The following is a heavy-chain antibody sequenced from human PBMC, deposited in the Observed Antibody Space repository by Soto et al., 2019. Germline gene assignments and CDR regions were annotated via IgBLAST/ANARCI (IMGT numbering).Heavy chain of an antibody. D-gene: IGHD6-19*01. CDR2: IYYSGST. J-gene: IGHJ4*02. V-gene: IGHV4-61*01. CDR3: ARSGSGSGWL. CDR1: GGSVSSGHFY. Sequence: SETLSLTCTVSGGSVSSGHFYRSWIRQPPGKGLEWIGYIYYSGSTKYNPSLRSRVTILVDTSKNQFSLKLTSVTAADTAVYYCARSGSGSGWLGGQGTLVTVSS.